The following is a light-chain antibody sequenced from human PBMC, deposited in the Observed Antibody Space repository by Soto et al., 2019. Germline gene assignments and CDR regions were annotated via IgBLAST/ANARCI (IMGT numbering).Light chain of an antibody. CDR2: DDS. CDR1: NIGSKS. V-gene: IGLV3-21*02. J-gene: IGLJ1*01. CDR3: QVWDSSSDHPV. Sequence: SYELTQPPSVSVAPGQTARITCGGNNIGSKSVHWYQQKPGQAPMLVVYDDSDRPSGIPERFSGSNSGNTATLTISRVEAGDEADYYCQVWDSSSDHPVFGTGTKVTVL.